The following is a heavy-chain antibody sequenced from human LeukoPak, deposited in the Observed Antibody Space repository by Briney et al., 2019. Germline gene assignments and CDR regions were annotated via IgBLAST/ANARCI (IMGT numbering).Heavy chain of an antibody. CDR1: GFTFTDYW. V-gene: IGHV3-7*01. Sequence: GGSLRLSCVGTGFTFTDYWMSWVRQAPGKGPEWVANIKQDGSEKYYVDSVKGRFTISRDNAKNSLYLQMNSLRAEDTAVYYCAREGMIVGFDYWGQGTLVTVSS. CDR2: IKQDGSEK. D-gene: IGHD3-22*01. J-gene: IGHJ4*02. CDR3: AREGMIVGFDY.